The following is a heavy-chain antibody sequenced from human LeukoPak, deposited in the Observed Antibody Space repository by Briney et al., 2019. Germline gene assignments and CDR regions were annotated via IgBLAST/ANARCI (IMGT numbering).Heavy chain of an antibody. Sequence: PSETLSLTCTVSGGSISSYYWSWIRQPPGKGLEWIGYIYYSGSTNYNPSLKSRVTISVDTSKNQFSLKLSSVTAADTAVYYCARRSGYYGSGGYYNWFDPWGQGTLVTVSS. CDR3: ARRSGYYGSGGYYNWFDP. D-gene: IGHD3-10*01. V-gene: IGHV4-59*08. J-gene: IGHJ5*02. CDR1: GGSISSYY. CDR2: IYYSGST.